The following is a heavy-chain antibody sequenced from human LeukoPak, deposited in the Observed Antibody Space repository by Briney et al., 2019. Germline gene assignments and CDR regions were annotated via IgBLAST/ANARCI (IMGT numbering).Heavy chain of an antibody. CDR3: ATSQGPGNHWFDP. J-gene: IGHJ5*02. Sequence: GGSLRLSCAASGFTVTSNSMNWVRQAPGKGVEWVSVISTGGVIHCAESVRGRFTISRDSSSNTLSLHMNSLRVEDTAIYYCATSQGPGNHWFDPWGQGTLVTVSS. V-gene: IGHV3-53*01. CDR2: ISTGGVI. CDR1: GFTVTSNS.